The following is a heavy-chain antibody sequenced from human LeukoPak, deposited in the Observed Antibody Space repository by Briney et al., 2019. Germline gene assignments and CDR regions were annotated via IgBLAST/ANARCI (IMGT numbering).Heavy chain of an antibody. CDR3: AREYYYDSSGYFV. D-gene: IGHD3-22*01. CDR1: GGSISSYY. V-gene: IGHV4-59*12. CDR2: IYYSGST. Sequence: SETLSLTCTVSGGSISSYYWSWIRQPPGKGLEWIGYIYYSGSTNYNPSLKSRVTISVDTSKNQFSLKLSSVTAADTAVYYCAREYYYDSSGYFVWGQGTLVTVSS. J-gene: IGHJ4*02.